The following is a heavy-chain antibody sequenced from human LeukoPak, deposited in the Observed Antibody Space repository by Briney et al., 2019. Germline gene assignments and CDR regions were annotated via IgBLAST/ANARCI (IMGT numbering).Heavy chain of an antibody. D-gene: IGHD3-22*01. CDR2: IYYSGST. CDR3: ARAYLNSYYYGSSGYYSDAFDI. V-gene: IGHV4-59*01. J-gene: IGHJ3*02. Sequence: SETLSLTCTVSGGSISSYYWSWIRQPPGKGLEWIGYIYYSGSTNYNPSLKSRVTISVDTSKNQFSLKLSSVTAADTAVYYCARAYLNSYYYGSSGYYSDAFDIWGQGTMVTVSS. CDR1: GGSISSYY.